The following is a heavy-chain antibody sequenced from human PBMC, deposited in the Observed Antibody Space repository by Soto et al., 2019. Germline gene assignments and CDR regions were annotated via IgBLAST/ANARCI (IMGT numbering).Heavy chain of an antibody. CDR1: GYTFTSYG. CDR2: IIPILGIA. J-gene: IGHJ4*02. D-gene: IGHD5-12*01. V-gene: IGHV1-69*04. CDR3: AGEGSGYDPPYFDY. Sequence: SVKVSCKASGYTFTSYGISWVRQAPGQGLEWMGRIIPILGIANYAQKFQGRVTITADKSTSTAYIKLSSLRSENTAVYYCAGEGSGYDPPYFDYWGQGTLVTVSS.